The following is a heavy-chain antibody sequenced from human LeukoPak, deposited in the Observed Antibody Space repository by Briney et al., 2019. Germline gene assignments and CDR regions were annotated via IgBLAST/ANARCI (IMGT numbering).Heavy chain of an antibody. CDR3: ARGTGTTPGAFDI. D-gene: IGHD1-1*01. J-gene: IGHJ3*02. V-gene: IGHV3-21*01. Sequence: PGGSLRLSCAASGFTFSSYSMNWVRQAPGKGLEWVSSISCSPSYIYYAHSVKGRFTISRDHAKNSLYLQMNSLRAEDTAVYYCARGTGTTPGAFDIWGQGTMVTVSS. CDR1: GFTFSSYS. CDR2: ISCSPSYI.